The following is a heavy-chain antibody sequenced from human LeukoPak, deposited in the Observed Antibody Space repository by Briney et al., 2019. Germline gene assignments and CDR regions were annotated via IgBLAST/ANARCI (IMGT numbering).Heavy chain of an antibody. CDR2: IYTSGST. Sequence: PSETLSLTCTVSAGSISRYFWSWIRQPAGKGLEWIGHIYTSGSTNYNPSFKSRVTMSVDTSKNQFSLKLSSVTAADTAVYYCARSTPYDYVWGSYRPDDAFDIWGQGTMVTVSS. CDR3: ARSTPYDYVWGSYRPDDAFDI. J-gene: IGHJ3*02. D-gene: IGHD3-16*02. CDR1: AGSISRYF. V-gene: IGHV4-4*07.